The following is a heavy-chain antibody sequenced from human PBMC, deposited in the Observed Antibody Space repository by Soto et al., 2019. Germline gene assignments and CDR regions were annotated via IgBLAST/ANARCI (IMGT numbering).Heavy chain of an antibody. Sequence: QAQLVQSGAEVKKPGASVKVSCETSGYTFTTYYMHWVRRAPGQGLEWMGMINPSGGSTSYAQKFQGRVTMTRDTSTRTIYMELSSLRRDDTAIYYCARRAYNYANMDVWGQGTTVTVSS. V-gene: IGHV1-46*01. J-gene: IGHJ6*02. D-gene: IGHD5-18*01. CDR3: ARRAYNYANMDV. CDR1: GYTFTTYY. CDR2: INPSGGST.